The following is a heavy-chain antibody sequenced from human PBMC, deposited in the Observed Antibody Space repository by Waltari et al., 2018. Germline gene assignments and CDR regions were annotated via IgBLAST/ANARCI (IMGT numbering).Heavy chain of an antibody. V-gene: IGHV1-69-2*01. CDR3: APLPGGSGQTFDY. J-gene: IGHJ4*02. D-gene: IGHD3-10*01. CDR2: SDPEDGET. CDR1: GYTFMGYF. Sequence: EVELVQSGAEVKKPGATVKISCKASGYTFMGYFMHWVQQAPGKGLEWMGRSDPEDGETVYSEKFQGRVTITADTSTDTAYMELSSLTSGDTAVYYCAPLPGGSGQTFDYWGQGTLVTVSS.